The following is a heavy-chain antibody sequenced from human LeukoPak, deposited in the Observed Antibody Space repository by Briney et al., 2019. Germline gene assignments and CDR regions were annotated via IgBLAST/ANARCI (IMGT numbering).Heavy chain of an antibody. V-gene: IGHV4-59*12. Sequence: PSETLSLTCTVSGGSISSYYWSWIRQPPGKGPEWIGYIYYTGSTNYKSSLRSRVTISIDTSKNQFSLKLSSVTAADTAVYYCAREYTLYRSGWFLDYWGQGTVVTVSS. J-gene: IGHJ4*02. D-gene: IGHD6-19*01. CDR2: IYYTGST. CDR3: AREYTLYRSGWFLDY. CDR1: GGSISSYY.